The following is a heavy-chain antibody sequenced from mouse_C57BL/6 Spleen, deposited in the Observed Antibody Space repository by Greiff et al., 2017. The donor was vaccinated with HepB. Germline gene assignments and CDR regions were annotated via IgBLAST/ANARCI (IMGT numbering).Heavy chain of an antibody. Sequence: VQLQQSGAELVKPGASVKISCKASGYAFSSYWMNWVKQRPGKGLEWIGQIYPGDGDTNYNGKFKGKATLTADKSSSTAYMQLSSLTSEDSAVYFCARSWAEGYVDYWGQGTTLTVSS. CDR2: IYPGDGDT. V-gene: IGHV1-80*01. D-gene: IGHD4-1*01. CDR3: ARSWAEGYVDY. J-gene: IGHJ2*01. CDR1: GYAFSSYW.